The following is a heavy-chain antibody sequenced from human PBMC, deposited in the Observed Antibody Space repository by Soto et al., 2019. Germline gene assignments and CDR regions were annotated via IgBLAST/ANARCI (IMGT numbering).Heavy chain of an antibody. V-gene: IGHV3-23*01. J-gene: IGHJ4*02. Sequence: GGSLRLSCAASGFTFSSYAMSWVRQAPGKGLEWVSAISGSGGSTYYADSVKGRFTISIDNSKNTLYLQMNSLRAEDTAVYYCAKVGGYSGYDLRGADYWGQGTLVTVSS. CDR1: GFTFSSYA. CDR2: ISGSGGST. D-gene: IGHD5-12*01. CDR3: AKVGGYSGYDLRGADY.